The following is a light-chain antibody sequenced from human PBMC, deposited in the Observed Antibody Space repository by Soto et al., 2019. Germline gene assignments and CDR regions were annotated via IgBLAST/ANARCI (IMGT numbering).Light chain of an antibody. Sequence: DFQMTQSPPTLSASVGDSVTITCRASQSINNWLAWYQQKPGKAPKVLIYDASNLGSGVPSRFSGSGSGTEFTLTISSLQPDDFATYYCQQYNSYRYTFGQVTKLEIK. CDR2: DAS. V-gene: IGKV1-5*01. J-gene: IGKJ2*01. CDR1: QSINNW. CDR3: QQYNSYRYT.